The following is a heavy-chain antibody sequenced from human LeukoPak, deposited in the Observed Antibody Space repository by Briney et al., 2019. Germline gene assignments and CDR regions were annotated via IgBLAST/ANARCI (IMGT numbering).Heavy chain of an antibody. CDR1: GFTFRSYW. CDR3: AREGPPQGRLWSGHYPFDY. CDR2: IKEDGSEK. J-gene: IGHJ4*02. D-gene: IGHD3-3*01. Sequence: PGGSLRLSCVVSGFTFRSYWMSWVRQAPGKGLEWVANIKEDGSEKYYVDSVKGRFTISRDNAKNSLYLQMNSLRAEDTGVYYCAREGPPQGRLWSGHYPFDYWVQGTLVTVSS. V-gene: IGHV3-7*01.